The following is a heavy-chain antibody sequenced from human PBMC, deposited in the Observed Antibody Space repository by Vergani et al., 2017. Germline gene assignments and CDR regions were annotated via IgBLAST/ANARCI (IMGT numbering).Heavy chain of an antibody. Sequence: QVQLVESGGGVVQPGRSLRLSCAASGFTFSSYAMHWVRQAPGKGLEWVAVISYDGSNKYYADSVKGRFTISRDNSKNTLYLQMNSLRAEDTAVYYCARAAYGDYAYFDYGGQGTLVTVSS. CDR3: ARAAYGDYAYFDY. CDR2: ISYDGSNK. J-gene: IGHJ4*02. V-gene: IGHV3-30*01. CDR1: GFTFSSYA. D-gene: IGHD4-17*01.